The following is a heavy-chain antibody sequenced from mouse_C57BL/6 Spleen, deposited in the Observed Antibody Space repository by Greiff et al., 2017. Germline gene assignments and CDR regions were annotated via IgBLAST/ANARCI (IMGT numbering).Heavy chain of an antibody. CDR2: IYPGSGST. Sequence: QVQLQQPGAELVKPGDSVSMSCKASGYTFTSYWLTWVKQRPGQGLEWFGDIYPGSGSTNYNKKFKSKATLTVDTSSSTAYMQLSSLTSEDSAVYYCARSTTYYSNYADWGQGTTLTVSS. D-gene: IGHD2-5*01. J-gene: IGHJ2*01. CDR3: ARSTTYYSNYAD. CDR1: GYTFTSYW. V-gene: IGHV1-55*01.